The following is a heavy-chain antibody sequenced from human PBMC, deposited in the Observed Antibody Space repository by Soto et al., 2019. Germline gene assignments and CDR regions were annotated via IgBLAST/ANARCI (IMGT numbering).Heavy chain of an antibody. V-gene: IGHV3-66*01. CDR1: GFTVSRNY. CDR2: VYTNGNT. CDR3: ASSAAVIVAYAFEP. Sequence: EVQVMESGGDLVQPGGSLRLSCEAAGFTVSRNYMSWVRQAPGKGLECVSVVYTNGNTYFADSVKGRFTVSRDNSRNTLYLQMNSLRVEDTAVYFCASSAAVIVAYAFEPWRPGTMVTVSS. D-gene: IGHD3-22*01. J-gene: IGHJ3*01.